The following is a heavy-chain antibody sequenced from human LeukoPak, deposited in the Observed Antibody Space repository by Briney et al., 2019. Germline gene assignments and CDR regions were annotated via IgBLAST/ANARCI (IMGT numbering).Heavy chain of an antibody. CDR2: IYTSGST. J-gene: IGHJ4*02. CDR3: ARGFGAAAGDY. Sequence: KPAQTLSLTCTVSGRSIRSYYWSWIRQPAGEGVEGLGRIYTSGSTNYNPSVQSRVTMSVDTSKNQFSLKLSSVTAADTAVYYCARGFGAAAGDYWGQGTLVTVSS. CDR1: GRSIRSYY. V-gene: IGHV4-4*07. D-gene: IGHD6-13*01.